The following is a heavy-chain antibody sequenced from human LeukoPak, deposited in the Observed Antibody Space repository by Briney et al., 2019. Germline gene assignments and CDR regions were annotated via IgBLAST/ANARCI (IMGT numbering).Heavy chain of an antibody. CDR3: ARRRSGSSWFAP. CDR2: INPSDGST. Sequence: ASVKVSCKASGYTFTSYYMHWLRQAPGQGLEWVGIINPSDGSTNYAQKFQGRVTMTRDTSTSTVYMEVNSLRAEDTAVYYCARRRSGSSWFAPWGQGTLVTVSS. V-gene: IGHV1-46*01. D-gene: IGHD6-19*01. J-gene: IGHJ5*02. CDR1: GYTFTSYY.